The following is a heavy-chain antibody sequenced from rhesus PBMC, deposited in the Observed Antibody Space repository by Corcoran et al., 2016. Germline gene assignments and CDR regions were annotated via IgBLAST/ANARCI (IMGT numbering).Heavy chain of an antibody. CDR3: ASQSGSWNRLDV. J-gene: IGHJ5-1*01. Sequence: QVQLQESGPGLVKPSETPSLTCAVSGGSVSSITWWSWIRQPPGKGLEWIGYISGTSGNSYYNPSLSRTVTRSTDTAKNQFVLKPCAVTAADTAGYYWASQSGSWNRLDVWGPGVLLTVSS. V-gene: IGHV4-65*01. D-gene: IGHD6-25*01. CDR2: ISGTSGNS. CDR1: GGSVSSITW.